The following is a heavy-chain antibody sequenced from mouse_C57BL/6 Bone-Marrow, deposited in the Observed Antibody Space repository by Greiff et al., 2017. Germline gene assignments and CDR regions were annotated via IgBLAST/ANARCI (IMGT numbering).Heavy chain of an antibody. V-gene: IGHV14-3*01. CDR3: ARPYYGSSYGGAMDY. J-gene: IGHJ4*01. CDR2: IDPANGNT. Sequence: VQLQQSVAELVRPGASVKLSCTASGFNIKNTYMHWVKQRPEQGLEWIGRIDPANGNTKYAPKFPGKATITADTSSNTAYLQLSSLTSEDTAIYYCARPYYGSSYGGAMDYWGQGTSVTVSS. CDR1: GFNIKNTY. D-gene: IGHD1-1*01.